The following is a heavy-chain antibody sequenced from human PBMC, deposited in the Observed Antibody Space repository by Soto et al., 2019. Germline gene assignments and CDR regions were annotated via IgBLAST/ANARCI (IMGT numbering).Heavy chain of an antibody. Sequence: TLSLTCAVYGGSFSGYYWSWIRQPPGKGLEWIGYIYHSGSTYYNPSLKSRVTISVDRSKNQFSLKLSSVTAADTAVYYCARAIGWFGELLGGYYFDYWGQGTLVTVSS. J-gene: IGHJ4*02. D-gene: IGHD3-10*01. CDR2: IYHSGST. CDR3: ARAIGWFGELLGGYYFDY. V-gene: IGHV4-30-2*01. CDR1: GGSFSGYY.